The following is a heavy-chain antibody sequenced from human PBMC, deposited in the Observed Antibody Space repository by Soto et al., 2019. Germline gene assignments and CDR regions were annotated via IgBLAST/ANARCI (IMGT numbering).Heavy chain of an antibody. D-gene: IGHD3-22*01. Sequence: SETLSLTCTVSGGYISSYYWSWIRQPPGKGLEWIGYIYYSGSTNYNPSLKSRVTISVDTSKNQFSLKLSSVTAADTAVYYCARYFSPYYYDSRIPVYYFDYWGQGTLVTVSS. J-gene: IGHJ4*02. V-gene: IGHV4-59*01. CDR1: GGYISSYY. CDR3: ARYFSPYYYDSRIPVYYFDY. CDR2: IYYSGST.